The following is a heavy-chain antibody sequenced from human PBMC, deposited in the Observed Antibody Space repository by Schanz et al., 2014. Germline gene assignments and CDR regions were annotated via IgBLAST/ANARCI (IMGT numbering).Heavy chain of an antibody. D-gene: IGHD6-19*01. V-gene: IGHV1-69*08. CDR2: IISILGIP. Sequence: QVQLVQSGAEVKKPGSSVKVSCKASGGTFSSYTISWVRQAPGQGLEWMGRIISILGIPNYAQKFQGRVTMTTDTSTSTAYMELRSLRSDDTAVYYCARDLISSGWYGWGQGTLVTVSS. J-gene: IGHJ4*02. CDR3: ARDLISSGWYG. CDR1: GGTFSSYT.